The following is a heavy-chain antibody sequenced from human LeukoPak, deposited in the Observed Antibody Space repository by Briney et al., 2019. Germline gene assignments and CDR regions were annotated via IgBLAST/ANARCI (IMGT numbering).Heavy chain of an antibody. D-gene: IGHD2-2*01. CDR1: GYTFTGYY. Sequence: ASVKVSCKASGYTFTGYYMHWVRQAPGQGLEWMGWINPNSGGTNYAQKFQGRVTMTRDTSISTAYMELSRLRSDDTAVYYCARGLGYCSSTSCPPDYWGQGTLVTVSS. J-gene: IGHJ4*02. CDR2: INPNSGGT. CDR3: ARGLGYCSSTSCPPDY. V-gene: IGHV1-2*02.